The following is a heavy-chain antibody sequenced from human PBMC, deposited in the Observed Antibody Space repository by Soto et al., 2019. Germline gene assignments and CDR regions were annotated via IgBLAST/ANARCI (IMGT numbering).Heavy chain of an antibody. J-gene: IGHJ4*02. CDR2: IYNSGST. Sequence: PSETLSLTCAVSGGYISGGYYSWSRIRQPPGKGLEWIGFIYNSGSTYYNSSLKSRVTISVDRSKNHFFLNLTSVTAEDTAVYYCAREANLYYYDSSGYLLSGPFDYWGQGTLVTVSS. V-gene: IGHV4-30-2*01. CDR1: GGYISGGYYS. D-gene: IGHD3-22*01. CDR3: AREANLYYYDSSGYLLSGPFDY.